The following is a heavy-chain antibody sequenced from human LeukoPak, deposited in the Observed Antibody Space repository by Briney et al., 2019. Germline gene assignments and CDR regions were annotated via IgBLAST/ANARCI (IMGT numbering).Heavy chain of an antibody. CDR2: IYYSGST. V-gene: IGHV4-59*08. CDR3: ERHQLSRGPFDY. CDR1: GGSISSYY. Sequence: SETLSLTCTVSGGSISSYYWSCIRQPPGKGLEWIGYIYYSGSTNYNPSLKSRVTISVDTSKNQFSLKLRSVTAADTAVYYCERHQLSRGPFDYWGQGSLVTVSS. J-gene: IGHJ4*02. D-gene: IGHD1-1*01.